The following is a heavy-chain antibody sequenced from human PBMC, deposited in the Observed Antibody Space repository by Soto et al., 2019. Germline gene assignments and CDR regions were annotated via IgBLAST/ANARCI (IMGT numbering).Heavy chain of an antibody. D-gene: IGHD2-2*02. CDR1: GYTLTVLS. CDR3: ATVGVVVPAAILGFDP. V-gene: IGHV1-24*01. J-gene: IGHJ5*02. CDR2: FDPEDGET. Sequence: ASVKVSCEVSGYTLTVLSMHCVRQAPGKGLEWMGGFDPEDGETIYEQNFQGRATMTEDTSTDTAYMELSSLGSEDTAVYYCATVGVVVPAAILGFDPWGQGTLVTVSS.